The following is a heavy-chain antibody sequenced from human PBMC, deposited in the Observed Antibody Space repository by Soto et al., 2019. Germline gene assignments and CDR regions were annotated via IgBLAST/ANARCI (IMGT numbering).Heavy chain of an antibody. CDR1: GFSLTTSGVG. CDR2: FYWDDGK. Sequence: QITLKESGPTLVKPTQALTLTCTFSGFSLTTSGVGVGWLRQPPGNALEWLALFYWDDGKRSSPSLKSRLTITKDTSKNQVVLTMTTMDPVNTAPYYCAHARHTYCYYGMEAWGQGTTVTVSS. CDR3: AHARHTYCYYGMEA. V-gene: IGHV2-5*02. J-gene: IGHJ6*02.